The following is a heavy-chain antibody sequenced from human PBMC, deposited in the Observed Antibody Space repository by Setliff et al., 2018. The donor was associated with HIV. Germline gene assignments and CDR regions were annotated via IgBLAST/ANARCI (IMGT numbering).Heavy chain of an antibody. Sequence: ASVKVSCKASGYTFTSYYMHWVRQAPGQGLEWMGIINPSSGSTTYAQKFQGRVTMTRDTSTSTVYMELSSLRSEDTAVYCCARDPAPSSSASYFQHWGQGTPVTVSS. V-gene: IGHV1-46*01. CDR2: INPSSGST. CDR3: ARDPAPSSSASYFQH. J-gene: IGHJ1*01. CDR1: GYTFTSYY. D-gene: IGHD6-6*01.